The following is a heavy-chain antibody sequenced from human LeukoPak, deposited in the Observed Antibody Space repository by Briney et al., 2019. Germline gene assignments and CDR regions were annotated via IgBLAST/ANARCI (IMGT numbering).Heavy chain of an antibody. J-gene: IGHJ5*02. CDR3: AREVRGVTTVTTSFDP. CDR1: GGSISSYY. D-gene: IGHD4-11*01. Sequence: PSETLSLTCTVSGGSISSYYWSWIRQPAGKGLEWIGSIYTSGSTNYNPSPKSRVTMSVDTSKNQFSLKLSSVTAADTAVYYCAREVRGVTTVTTSFDPWGQGTLVTVSS. V-gene: IGHV4-4*07. CDR2: IYTSGST.